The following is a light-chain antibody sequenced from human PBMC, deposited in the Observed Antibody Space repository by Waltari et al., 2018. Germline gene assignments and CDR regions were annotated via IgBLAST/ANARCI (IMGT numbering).Light chain of an antibody. J-gene: IGKJ1*01. CDR3: QQCHTFPKT. V-gene: IGKV1-5*03. Sequence: DFQMTQSPSTLSASLGDRVPIICRASQSISDWLAWYQQKPGKPPKLLIYKAYNLEEGVPPRFSGSASGTEFSLTINSLQPDDFATYYCQQCHTFPKTFGQGTKVEMK. CDR2: KAY. CDR1: QSISDW.